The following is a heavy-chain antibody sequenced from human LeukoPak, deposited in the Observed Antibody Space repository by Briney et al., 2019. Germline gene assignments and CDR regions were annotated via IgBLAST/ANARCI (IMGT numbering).Heavy chain of an antibody. V-gene: IGHV3-33*01. CDR2: IWYDGSNK. D-gene: IGHD5-24*01. CDR1: GFTFSSYG. Sequence: PGRSLRLSCAASGFTFSSYGMHWVRQAPGKGLEWVAVIWYDGSNKYYADSVRGRFTISRDNSRNTLYLQMNSLRAEDTAVYYCARGQGYNFDWFDPWGQGTLVTVSS. CDR3: ARGQGYNFDWFDP. J-gene: IGHJ5*02.